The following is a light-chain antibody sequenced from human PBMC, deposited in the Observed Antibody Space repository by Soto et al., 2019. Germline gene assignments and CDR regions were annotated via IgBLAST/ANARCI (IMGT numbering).Light chain of an antibody. CDR1: QSVSTN. Sequence: EIVMTQSPATLSVSPGERATLSCRASQSVSTNIAWYQQKPGQAPRLLIYGASTRATGVPARFTGSGSGTEFTLTITSLQSEDFAVYYCQQYTYWFTFGQGTKLEI. CDR2: GAS. CDR3: QQYTYWFT. J-gene: IGKJ2*01. V-gene: IGKV3-15*01.